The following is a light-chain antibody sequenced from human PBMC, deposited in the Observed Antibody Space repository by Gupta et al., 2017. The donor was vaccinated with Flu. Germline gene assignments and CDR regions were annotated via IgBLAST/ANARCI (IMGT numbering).Light chain of an antibody. V-gene: IGKV3-20*01. Sequence: GTLSLSPGERATLSCRASQSVTSNYLAWYQHKRGQAPRLLIYGASSRAPGIPDRFSGSGSGTDFTLTISRLEPEDFAVYYCQQYDSSPFSFGHGTNVDIK. J-gene: IGKJ3*01. CDR1: QSVTSNY. CDR2: GAS. CDR3: QQYDSSPFS.